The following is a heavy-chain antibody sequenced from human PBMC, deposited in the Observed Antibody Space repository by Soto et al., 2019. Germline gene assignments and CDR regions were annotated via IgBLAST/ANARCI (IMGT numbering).Heavy chain of an antibody. Sequence: TLSLTCDVSGDSVSSNSVAWNCIRQTPSRGLEWLGRTYYRSKWYINYAVSVKSRITVNPDTSKNQFSLQLNSVTPEDTAVYYCARGSWDDVTGHYYMDVWGKGTTVTVSS. CDR1: GDSVSSNSVA. CDR3: ARGSWDDVTGHYYMDV. D-gene: IGHD1-1*01. CDR2: TYYRSKWYI. J-gene: IGHJ6*03. V-gene: IGHV6-1*01.